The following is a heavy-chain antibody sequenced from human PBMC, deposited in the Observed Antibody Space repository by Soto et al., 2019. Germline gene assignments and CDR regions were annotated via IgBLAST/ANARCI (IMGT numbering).Heavy chain of an antibody. Sequence: EVQLLESGGGLARPGGSLRLSCVASGFTFSDYAMTWVRQAPGKGLEWVATISATGGNIEYTDSLKGRFTISRDNSKNTLYLQLNGLTSDDTAVHYCAKVAGGLGYFDLWGRSTLVTVSS. J-gene: IGHJ2*01. D-gene: IGHD3-16*01. V-gene: IGHV3-23*01. CDR2: ISATGGNI. CDR3: AKVAGGLGYFDL. CDR1: GFTFSDYA.